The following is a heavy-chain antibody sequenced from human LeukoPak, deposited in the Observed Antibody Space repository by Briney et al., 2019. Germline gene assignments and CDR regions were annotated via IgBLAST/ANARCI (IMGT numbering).Heavy chain of an antibody. CDR2: INTYNGNT. V-gene: IGHV1-18*01. CDR1: SYTFTSYG. CDR3: ASTVSCYSWGVWFDP. J-gene: IGHJ5*02. D-gene: IGHD3-22*01. Sequence: GASVTVSCKASSYTFTSYGISWVRQAPGQGLEWMGWINTYNGNTNYAQNLQGRVTMATDTSTSTAYMELRSLRSDDTAVYYCASTVSCYSWGVWFDPWGQGTLVTVSS.